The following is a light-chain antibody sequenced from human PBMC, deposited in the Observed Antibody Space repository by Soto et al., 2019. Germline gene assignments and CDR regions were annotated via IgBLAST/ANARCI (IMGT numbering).Light chain of an antibody. V-gene: IGKV1-12*01. Sequence: DIQMTHSPSSVSASVGDRVSITCRSSQCISSWLAWYQQNPGKDPKLLIYTVSSLHSGVPSRFSGSGAGTDSTLTISSLQPEDVATYYCQQANSFPLTFGGGTKVEIK. J-gene: IGKJ4*01. CDR3: QQANSFPLT. CDR1: QCISSW. CDR2: TVS.